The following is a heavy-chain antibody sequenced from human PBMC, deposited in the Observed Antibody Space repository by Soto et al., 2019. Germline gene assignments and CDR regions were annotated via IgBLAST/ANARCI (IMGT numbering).Heavy chain of an antibody. CDR2: TYYRSNWYT. Sequence: SQTLSLTCAISGDSVSTNSATWDWIRQSPSRGLEWLGRTYYRSNWYTDYAVSVKGRITISPDTSNNQLSLQLTSLIPDDTAVYYCARLIGDSWLDSWGQGTLVTVSS. J-gene: IGHJ5*01. V-gene: IGHV6-1*01. D-gene: IGHD2-8*01. CDR1: GDSVSTNSAT. CDR3: ARLIGDSWLDS.